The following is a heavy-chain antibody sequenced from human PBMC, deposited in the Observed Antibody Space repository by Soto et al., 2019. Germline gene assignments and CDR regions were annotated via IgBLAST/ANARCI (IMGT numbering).Heavy chain of an antibody. V-gene: IGHV5-51*01. J-gene: IGHJ4*02. D-gene: IGHD2-15*01. Sequence: ESLKISCQGSGYSFTYYWIVWARHQPAQGLERMGLIYPDDSDTRYSLSFQDQVIISADTSINTAYLQWHSLKASATAIYYCARRKRYCDTINCYLFDFWGQGTLVTVSS. CDR1: GYSFTYYW. CDR3: ARRKRYCDTINCYLFDF. CDR2: IYPDDSDT.